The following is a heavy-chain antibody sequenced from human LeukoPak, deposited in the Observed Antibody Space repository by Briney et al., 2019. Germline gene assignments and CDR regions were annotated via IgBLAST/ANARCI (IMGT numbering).Heavy chain of an antibody. CDR1: GYTFTSYY. J-gene: IGHJ4*02. D-gene: IGHD2-21*02. V-gene: IGHV1-46*01. CDR2: NNPSGGST. CDR3: ARDRVRGVVVTATHFDY. Sequence: ASVKVSCKASGYTFTSYYMHWVRQAPGQGLEWMGINNPSGGSTSYVQKFQGRVTMTRDTSTSTVYMELSSLRSEDTAVYYCARDRVRGVVVTATHFDYWGQGTLVTVSS.